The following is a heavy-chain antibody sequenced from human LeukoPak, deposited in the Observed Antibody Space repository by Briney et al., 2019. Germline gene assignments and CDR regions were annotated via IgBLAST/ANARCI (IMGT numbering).Heavy chain of an antibody. D-gene: IGHD5-18*01. CDR3: ATGYSYGVDY. CDR1: GGSISSSSYY. J-gene: IGHJ4*02. Sequence: SETLSLTCTVSGGSISSSSYYWGWIRQPPGKGLEWIGSIYYSGSTYYNPSLKSRVTISVDTSKNQFSLKLSSVTAAGTAVYYCATGYSYGVDYWGQGTLVTVSS. CDR2: IYYSGST. V-gene: IGHV4-39*07.